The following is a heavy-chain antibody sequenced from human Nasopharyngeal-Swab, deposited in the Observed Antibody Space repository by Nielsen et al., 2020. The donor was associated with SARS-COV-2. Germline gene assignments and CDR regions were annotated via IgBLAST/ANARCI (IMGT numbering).Heavy chain of an antibody. J-gene: IGHJ4*02. CDR2: ISSSSSTI. CDR1: GFTFSSYS. Sequence: GGSLRLSCAASGFTFSSYSMNWVRQAPGKGLEWVSYISSSSSTIYYADSVKGRFTISRDNAKNSLYLQMNSLRDEDTAVYYCARDHYYGSGSRRDSYFDYWGQGTLVTVSS. CDR3: ARDHYYGSGSRRDSYFDY. D-gene: IGHD3-10*01. V-gene: IGHV3-48*02.